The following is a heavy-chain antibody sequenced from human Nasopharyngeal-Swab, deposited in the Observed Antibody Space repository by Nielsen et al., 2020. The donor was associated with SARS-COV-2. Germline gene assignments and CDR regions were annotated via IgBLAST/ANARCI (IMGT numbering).Heavy chain of an antibody. Sequence: GGSLRLSCAGSGFTFSSSWLHWVRQAPGEGLVWVARRNGDATTVDYADSVKGRFTISRDNAKNTLYLQMNGLRDEDTAIYYCARAGEYRFDYWGQGTLVTVSS. CDR1: GFTFSSSW. CDR2: RNGDATTV. J-gene: IGHJ4*02. D-gene: IGHD7-27*01. CDR3: ARAGEYRFDY. V-gene: IGHV3-74*01.